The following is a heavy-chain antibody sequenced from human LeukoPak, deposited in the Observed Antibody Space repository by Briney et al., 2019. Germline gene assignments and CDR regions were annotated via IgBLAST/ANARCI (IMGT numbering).Heavy chain of an antibody. Sequence: GGSLRLSCAASGFTFSSYAMSWVRQAPGKGLEWMAIIWYDGTNRYYADSVKGRFTISRDNSKNTLYLEMNSLRVEDTAVYYCARNDPVPMSKLDPWGQGTLVTVSS. J-gene: IGHJ5*02. CDR3: ARNDPVPMSKLDP. CDR2: IWYDGTNR. V-gene: IGHV3-33*08. CDR1: GFTFSSYA.